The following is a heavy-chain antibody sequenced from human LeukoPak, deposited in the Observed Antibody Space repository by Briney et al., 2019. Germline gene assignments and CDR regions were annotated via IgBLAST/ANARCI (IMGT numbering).Heavy chain of an antibody. CDR3: ARGTVTEFDY. D-gene: IGHD1-14*01. V-gene: IGHV3-48*03. J-gene: IGHJ4*02. Sequence: GGSLRLSCAASGFTVSSYEMNWVRQAPGKGLEWISYISSSGSTIYYADSVKGRFTISRDNAKNSLYLQMNSLRAEDTAVYYCARGTVTEFDYWGQGTLVTVSS. CDR1: GFTVSSYE. CDR2: ISSSGSTI.